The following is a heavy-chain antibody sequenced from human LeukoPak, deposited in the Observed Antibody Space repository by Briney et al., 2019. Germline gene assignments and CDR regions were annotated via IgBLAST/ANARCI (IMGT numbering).Heavy chain of an antibody. D-gene: IGHD5-24*01. CDR2: VKGDGSFT. Sequence: GGSLRLSCAASGFTFRSHWMHWVRQAPGKGLVWFSRVKGDGSFTNYADSVYGRFTISRDNAKNTLYLHMHSLRVEDTAVYYCVRDGDDFNFDYWGQGSLVTVSS. V-gene: IGHV3-74*01. CDR1: GFTFRSHW. CDR3: VRDGDDFNFDY. J-gene: IGHJ4*02.